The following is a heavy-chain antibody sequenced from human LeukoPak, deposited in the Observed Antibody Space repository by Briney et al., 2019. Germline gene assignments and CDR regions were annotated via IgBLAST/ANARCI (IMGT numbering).Heavy chain of an antibody. Sequence: SETPSLTCAVYGGSFSGYYWTWIRQSPGKGLEWIGEVNHSGSTNYNPSLKSRVTISADTSKNQFSLKLSSVTAADSAVYYCARHSRTYYDILTGPYGGSFDYWGQRTLVTVSS. J-gene: IGHJ4*02. D-gene: IGHD3-9*01. CDR1: GGSFSGYY. V-gene: IGHV4-34*01. CDR2: VNHSGST. CDR3: ARHSRTYYDILTGPYGGSFDY.